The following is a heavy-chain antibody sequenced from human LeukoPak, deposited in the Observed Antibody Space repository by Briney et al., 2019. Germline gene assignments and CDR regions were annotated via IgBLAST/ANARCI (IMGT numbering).Heavy chain of an antibody. J-gene: IGHJ4*02. CDR2: ISGSGGST. D-gene: IGHD5-18*01. CDR3: ATTPNYSYGSRPHDY. Sequence: GGSLRLSCAASGFTSSSYAMSWVRQAPGKGLEWVSAISGSGGSTYYADSVKGQFTISRDNSKNTLYLQMNSLRAEDTAVYYCATTPNYSYGSRPHDYWGQGTLVTVSS. V-gene: IGHV3-23*01. CDR1: GFTSSSYA.